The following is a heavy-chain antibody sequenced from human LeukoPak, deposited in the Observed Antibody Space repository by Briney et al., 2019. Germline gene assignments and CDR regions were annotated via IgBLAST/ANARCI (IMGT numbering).Heavy chain of an antibody. CDR3: ATSNIIAARLDDAFDI. Sequence: ASVKVSCKVSGYTLTELSMHWVRQAPGKGLEWMGGFDPEDGETIYAQKFQGRVTMTEDTSTDTAYVELSSLRSEDTAVYYCATSNIIAARLDDAFDIWGQGTMVTVSS. CDR2: FDPEDGET. D-gene: IGHD6-6*01. V-gene: IGHV1-24*01. J-gene: IGHJ3*02. CDR1: GYTLTELS.